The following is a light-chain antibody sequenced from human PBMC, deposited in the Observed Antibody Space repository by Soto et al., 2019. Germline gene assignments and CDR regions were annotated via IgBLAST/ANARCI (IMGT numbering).Light chain of an antibody. CDR3: LQDYNYPLT. CDR2: AAS. CDR1: QGIRDD. V-gene: IGKV1-6*01. Sequence: AIQMTRSPSSLSASVGDRVTITCRASQGIRDDLGWYQQKPGKAPKLLIYAASSLQSGVPSRFSGSGSGTDFTLTISSLQPEDFATYYCLQDYNYPLTFGGGTKVEIK. J-gene: IGKJ4*01.